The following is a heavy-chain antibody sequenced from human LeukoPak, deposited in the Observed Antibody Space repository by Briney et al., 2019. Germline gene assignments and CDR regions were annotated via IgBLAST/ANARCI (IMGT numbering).Heavy chain of an antibody. CDR1: GFTFDDYA. CDR3: AKDILTGYYLFDY. Sequence: GGSLRLSCAASGFTFDDYAMHWVRHTPGKGLEWVSAISGSGGSTYYADSVKGRFTISRDNSKNTLYLQMNSLRAEDTGVYYCAKDILTGYYLFDYWGQGTLVTVSS. D-gene: IGHD3-9*01. CDR2: ISGSGGST. J-gene: IGHJ4*02. V-gene: IGHV3-23*01.